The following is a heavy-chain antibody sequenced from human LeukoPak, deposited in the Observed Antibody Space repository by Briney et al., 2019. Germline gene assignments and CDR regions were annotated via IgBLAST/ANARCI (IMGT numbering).Heavy chain of an antibody. V-gene: IGHV1-2*02. Sequence: ASVKVSCEASGYTFTGSYLHWVRQAPGQGLEWMGWINPNTGDTRYAQKFQGRVTMTRDTSISTAYLELSRLRSDDTAVYYCARKSMAAVGTFDYWGQGTLVTVSS. CDR1: GYTFTGSY. J-gene: IGHJ4*02. D-gene: IGHD6-13*01. CDR2: INPNTGDT. CDR3: ARKSMAAVGTFDY.